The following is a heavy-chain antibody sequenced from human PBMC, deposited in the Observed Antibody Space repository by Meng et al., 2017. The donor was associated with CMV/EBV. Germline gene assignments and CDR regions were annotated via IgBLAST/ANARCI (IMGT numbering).Heavy chain of an antibody. CDR1: GFTFDDSA. CDR3: AKDAAPSIAVAGAYYFDY. V-gene: IGHV3-9*01. CDR2: ISWNSGSI. Sequence: LSLTCAASGFTFDDSAMHWVRPAPGKGLEWVSGISWNSGSIGYADSVKGRFTISRDTAKNSLYLQMNSLRAEDTALYYCAKDAAPSIAVAGAYYFDYWGQGTLVTVSS. D-gene: IGHD6-19*01. J-gene: IGHJ4*02.